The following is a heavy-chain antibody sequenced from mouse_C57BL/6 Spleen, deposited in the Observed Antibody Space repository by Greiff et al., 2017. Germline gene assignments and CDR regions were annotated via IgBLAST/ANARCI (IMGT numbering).Heavy chain of an antibody. CDR2: IDPSDSYT. CDR1: GYTFTSYW. CDR3: ARGVITTVVVDY. V-gene: IGHV1-69*01. Sequence: QVQLKEPGAELVMPGASVKLSCKASGYTFTSYWMHWVKQRPGQGLEWIGEIDPSDSYTNYNQKFKGKSTLTVDKSSSTAYMQLSSLTSEDSAVYYCARGVITTVVVDYWGQGTTLTVSS. D-gene: IGHD1-1*01. J-gene: IGHJ2*01.